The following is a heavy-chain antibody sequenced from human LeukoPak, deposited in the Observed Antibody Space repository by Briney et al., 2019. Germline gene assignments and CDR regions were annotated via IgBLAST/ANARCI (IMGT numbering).Heavy chain of an antibody. CDR2: TKIDGSGI. D-gene: IGHD3-10*01. CDR1: GFTFSSYW. CDR3: ARDSSVSDFDY. V-gene: IGHV3-74*01. J-gene: IGHJ4*02. Sequence: PGGSLRLSCVASGFTFSSYWMHWVRQAPGKGLVWVSRTKIDGSGIGYADSVKGRFTISRDNAKNTLYLQMNSLRAEDTAVYYCARDSSVSDFDYWGQGTLVTVSS.